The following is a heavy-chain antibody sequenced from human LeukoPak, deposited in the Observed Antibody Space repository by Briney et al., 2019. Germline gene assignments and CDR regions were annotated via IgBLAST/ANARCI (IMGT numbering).Heavy chain of an antibody. V-gene: IGHV1-69*04. D-gene: IGHD3-16*01. Sequence: GASVKVSCKASGGTFSSYAISWVRQAPGQGLEWMGRIIPILGIANYAQKFQGRVTITADKSTSTAHMELSSLRSEDTAVYYCARSSFYGGVTRYYFDYWGQGTLVTVSS. CDR3: ARSSFYGGVTRYYFDY. J-gene: IGHJ4*02. CDR1: GGTFSSYA. CDR2: IIPILGIA.